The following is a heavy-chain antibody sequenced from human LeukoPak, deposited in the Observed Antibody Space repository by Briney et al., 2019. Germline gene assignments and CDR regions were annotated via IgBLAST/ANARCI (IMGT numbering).Heavy chain of an antibody. Sequence: GGSLRLSCAASGFTFSSYWMHWVRHAPGKGLVWVSRINSDGSSTSYADSVKGRFTISRDNAKNTLYLQMNSLRAEDTAVYYCARVAPLVTMVRGVILSNGYYYYYGMDVWGQGTTVTVSS. V-gene: IGHV3-74*01. CDR2: INSDGSST. CDR3: ARVAPLVTMVRGVILSNGYYYYYGMDV. CDR1: GFTFSSYW. D-gene: IGHD3-10*01. J-gene: IGHJ6*02.